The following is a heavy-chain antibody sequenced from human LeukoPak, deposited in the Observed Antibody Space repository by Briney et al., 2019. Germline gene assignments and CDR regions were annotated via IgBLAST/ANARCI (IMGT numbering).Heavy chain of an antibody. CDR1: GYTFTSYY. J-gene: IGHJ5*02. CDR2: INPSGGST. V-gene: IGHV1-46*01. CDR3: ARVFNWFDP. Sequence: ASVKVSCKASGYTFTSYYIHWVRQAPGQGLEWMGIINPSGGSTSYAQKFQGGVTMTRDMSTSTVYMELSSLRSEDTAVYYCARVFNWFDPWGQGTLVTVSS.